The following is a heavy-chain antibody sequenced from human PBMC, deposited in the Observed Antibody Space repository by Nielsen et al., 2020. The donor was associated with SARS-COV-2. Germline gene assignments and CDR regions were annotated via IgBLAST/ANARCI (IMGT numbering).Heavy chain of an antibody. CDR1: GGSISTVNYH. CDR2: ISYSGST. CDR3: ARAWPLYGSGNFGRTAFDV. V-gene: IGHV4-30-4*01. Sequence: SATLSLTCTVSGGSISTVNYHWSWIRQPPGKGLEWLGDISYSGSTYYNPSLKSRIMISVDQSRNHFSLRLTSVTAADTAVYYCARAWPLYGSGNFGRTAFDVWGQGAVVTVSS. D-gene: IGHD3-10*01. J-gene: IGHJ3*01.